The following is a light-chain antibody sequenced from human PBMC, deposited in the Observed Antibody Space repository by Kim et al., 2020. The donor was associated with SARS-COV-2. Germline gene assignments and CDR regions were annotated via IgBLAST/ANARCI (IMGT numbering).Light chain of an antibody. CDR1: QSVSSSY. Sequence: SPGERATLSCRASQSVSSSYLAWYQQKPGQAPRPLIYGASSRATGIPDRFSGSGSGTDFTLTISRLEPEDFAVYYCQQYGSSPLTFGGGTKVDIK. CDR2: GAS. J-gene: IGKJ4*01. CDR3: QQYGSSPLT. V-gene: IGKV3-20*01.